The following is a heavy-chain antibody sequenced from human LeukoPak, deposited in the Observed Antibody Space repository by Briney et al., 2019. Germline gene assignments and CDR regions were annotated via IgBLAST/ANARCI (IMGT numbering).Heavy chain of an antibody. CDR2: ISTSSDTI. CDR3: ARDMFTNTWYVLDY. D-gene: IGHD6-13*01. J-gene: IGHJ4*02. V-gene: IGHV3-48*02. Sequence: GGSLRLSCAASGFTFSTYSMNWVRQTPGKGLEWISYISTSSDTIYYADSVKGRFTISRDNVKNSLYLQMNSLRDEDAAVYYCARDMFTNTWYVLDYWGQGTLVTVSS. CDR1: GFTFSTYS.